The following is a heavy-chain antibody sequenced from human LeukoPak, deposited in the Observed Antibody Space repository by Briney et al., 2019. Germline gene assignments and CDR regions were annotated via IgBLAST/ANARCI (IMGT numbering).Heavy chain of an antibody. CDR1: GYNFSNYW. CDR2: IYPDDSDT. CDR3: ARELGDYPDY. V-gene: IGHV5-51*01. J-gene: IGHJ4*02. Sequence: GESLKISCQASGYNFSNYWIGWVRQMPGRGLEGMVMIYPDDSDTRYNPSFQGLVTVSADKSINTAYLQWSSLKASDTAIYYCARELGDYPDYWGQGTLVTVSS. D-gene: IGHD1-7*01.